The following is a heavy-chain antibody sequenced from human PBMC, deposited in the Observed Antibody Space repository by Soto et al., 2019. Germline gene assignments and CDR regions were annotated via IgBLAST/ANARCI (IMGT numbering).Heavy chain of an antibody. V-gene: IGHV4-59*12. J-gene: IGHJ5*02. CDR1: GGSISGYY. Sequence: SETLSLTCTVSGGSISGYYWSWIRQPPGKGLEWIGYMYNTGSTVYNPSFKSRVTISVDTSKNQFSLKLSSVTAADTAVYYCASIYDSSGYYYGNNWFDPWGQGTLVTVSS. D-gene: IGHD3-22*01. CDR3: ASIYDSSGYYYGNNWFDP. CDR2: MYNTGST.